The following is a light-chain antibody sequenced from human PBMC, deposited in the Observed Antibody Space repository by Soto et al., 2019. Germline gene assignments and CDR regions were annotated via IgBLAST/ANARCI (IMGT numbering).Light chain of an antibody. J-gene: IGKJ1*01. V-gene: IGKV3-15*01. CDR1: QSVSSN. CDR3: QQYNNWPLT. Sequence: EIVMTQSPAAPSVSPGERATLSCRASQSVSSNLAWYQQKPGQAPRLLIYGASTRATGIPARFSGSGSGTEFTLTISSLQSEDFAVYYCQQYNNWPLTFGQGNRVDIK. CDR2: GAS.